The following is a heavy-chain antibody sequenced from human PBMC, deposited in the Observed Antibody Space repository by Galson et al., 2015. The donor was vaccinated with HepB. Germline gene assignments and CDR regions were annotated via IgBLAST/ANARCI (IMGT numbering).Heavy chain of an antibody. CDR3: ARDARRTVTQPRADAFDI. V-gene: IGHV3-7*01. Sequence: SLRLSCAASGFTFSSYWMSWVRQAPGKGLEWVANIKQDGSEKYYVDSVKGRFTISRDNAKNSLYLQMNSLRAEDTAVYYCARDARRTVTQPRADAFDIWGQGTMVTVSS. CDR2: IKQDGSEK. J-gene: IGHJ3*02. CDR1: GFTFSSYW. D-gene: IGHD4-17*01.